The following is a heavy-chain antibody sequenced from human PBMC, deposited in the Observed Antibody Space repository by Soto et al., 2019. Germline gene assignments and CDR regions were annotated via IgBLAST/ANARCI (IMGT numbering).Heavy chain of an antibody. D-gene: IGHD3-10*01. CDR2: ISSTAGRTS. Sequence: EVQLLQSGGGVVPPGGSLRLACATSGFTFNTYPMTWVRQAPGKGLEWVSSISSTAGRTSSYADSVKGRFAISRDFSDNTVYLQMNNLRVDDTAVYFCAKGVLSFHYGMEVWGQWTTVTVSS. CDR1: GFTFNTYP. J-gene: IGHJ6*02. V-gene: IGHV3-23*01. CDR3: AKGVLSFHYGMEV.